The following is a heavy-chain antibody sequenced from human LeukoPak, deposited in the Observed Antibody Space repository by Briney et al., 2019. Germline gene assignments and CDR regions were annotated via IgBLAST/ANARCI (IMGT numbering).Heavy chain of an antibody. Sequence: ASVKVSCKASGYTFTSYYMHWVRQATGQGLEWMGWMNPNSGNTGYAQKFQGRVTITRNTSISTVYMELSSLRSEDTAVYYCASSDDYVWGSYRRTYFDYWGQGTLVTVSS. CDR2: MNPNSGNT. V-gene: IGHV1-8*03. D-gene: IGHD3-16*02. CDR3: ASSDDYVWGSYRRTYFDY. CDR1: GYTFTSYY. J-gene: IGHJ4*02.